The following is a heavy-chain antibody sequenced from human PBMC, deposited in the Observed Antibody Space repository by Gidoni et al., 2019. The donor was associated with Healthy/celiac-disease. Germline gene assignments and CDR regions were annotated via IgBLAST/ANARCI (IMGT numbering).Heavy chain of an antibody. D-gene: IGHD6-13*01. J-gene: IGHJ5*02. Sequence: GVYGGSFRGYYWSWIRQPPGKGLEWIGEINHRGSTNYNPSLKSRVTISVDTSKNQFSLKLSSVTAADTAVYYCAIRSIAAAAAGWFDPWGQGTLVTVSS. CDR2: INHRGST. CDR1: GGSFRGYY. V-gene: IGHV4-34*01. CDR3: AIRSIAAAAAGWFDP.